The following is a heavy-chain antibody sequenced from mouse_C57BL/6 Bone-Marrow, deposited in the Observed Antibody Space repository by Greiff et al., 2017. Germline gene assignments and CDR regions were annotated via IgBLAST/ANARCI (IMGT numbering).Heavy chain of an antibody. Sequence: EVKVVESGGGLVKPGGSLKLSCAASGFTFSSYTMSWVRQTPEKRLEWVATISGGGGNTYYPDSVKGRFTISRDNAKNTLYLQMSSLRSEDTALYYCARGLAGFDYWGQGTTLTDSS. CDR2: ISGGGGNT. J-gene: IGHJ2*01. CDR3: ARGLAGFDY. CDR1: GFTFSSYT. V-gene: IGHV5-9*01. D-gene: IGHD3-1*01.